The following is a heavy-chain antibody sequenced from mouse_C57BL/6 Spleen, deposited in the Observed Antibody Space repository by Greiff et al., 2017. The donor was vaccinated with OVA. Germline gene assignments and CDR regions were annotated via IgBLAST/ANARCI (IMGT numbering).Heavy chain of an antibody. CDR2: INPNNGGT. Sequence: EVQLQQSGPELVKPGASVKIPCKASGYTFTDYNMDWVKQSHGKSLEWIGDINPNNGGTIYNQKFKGKATLTVDKSSSTAYMELRSLTSEDTAVYYCASRGDSSPYYAMDYWGQGTSVTVSS. J-gene: IGHJ4*01. V-gene: IGHV1-18*01. D-gene: IGHD1-1*01. CDR3: ASRGDSSPYYAMDY. CDR1: GYTFTDYN.